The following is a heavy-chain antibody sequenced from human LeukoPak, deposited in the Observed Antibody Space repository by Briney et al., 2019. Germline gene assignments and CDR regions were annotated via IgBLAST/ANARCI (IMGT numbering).Heavy chain of an antibody. CDR3: AKDDAGLPDY. CDR2: ISYDGSKV. Sequence: GGSLRLSCTASGYTFSNYGMHWVRQGPGKGLEWVAVISYDGSKVFYGDFAKGRFTISRDDSRDTVYLQMHSLRVEDMAVYYCAKDDAGLPDYWGQGTLVTVSS. D-gene: IGHD2-15*01. J-gene: IGHJ4*02. V-gene: IGHV3-30*18. CDR1: GYTFSNYG.